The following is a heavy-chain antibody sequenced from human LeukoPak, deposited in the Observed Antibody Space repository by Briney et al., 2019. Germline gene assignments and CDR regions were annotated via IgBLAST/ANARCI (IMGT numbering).Heavy chain of an antibody. Sequence: SETLSLTCAVYGGSFSGYYWSWIRQPPGKGLEWIGEINHSGSTNYNPSLKSRVTISVDTSKNQFSQKLSSVTAADTAVYYCARGGWGYFDYWGQGTLVTVSS. CDR1: GGSFSGYY. CDR3: ARGGWGYFDY. V-gene: IGHV4-34*01. CDR2: INHSGST. J-gene: IGHJ4*02. D-gene: IGHD3-16*01.